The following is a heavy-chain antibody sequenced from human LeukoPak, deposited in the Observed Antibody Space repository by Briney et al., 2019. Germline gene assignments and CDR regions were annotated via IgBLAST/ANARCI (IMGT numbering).Heavy chain of an antibody. CDR3: ARGPPLFLP. CDR2: ISPAGGTT. D-gene: IGHD3-22*01. CDR1: GFTFSSEA. J-gene: IGHJ3*01. Sequence: PGGSLRLSCAVSGFTFSSEAMGWVRQLPGGGLEWVSTISPAGGTTYYAESMKGRFTISRDNSKSTLYLQMNSLRAEDTAVYYCARGPPLFLPWGQGTMVTVSS. V-gene: IGHV3-23*01.